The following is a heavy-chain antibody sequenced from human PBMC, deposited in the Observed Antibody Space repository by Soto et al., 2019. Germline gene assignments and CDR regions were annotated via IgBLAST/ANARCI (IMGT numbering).Heavy chain of an antibody. J-gene: IGHJ6*02. CDR3: ARGIFPCISTSCYLRVYYYYGMDV. Sequence: ASVKVSCKASGYTFTSYAMHWVRQAPGQRLEWMGWINAGNGNTKYSQKFQGRVTITADESTSTAYMELSSLRSEDTAVYYCARGIFPCISTSCYLRVYYYYGMDVWGQGTTVTVSS. CDR1: GYTFTSYA. CDR2: INAGNGNT. V-gene: IGHV1-3*01. D-gene: IGHD2-2*01.